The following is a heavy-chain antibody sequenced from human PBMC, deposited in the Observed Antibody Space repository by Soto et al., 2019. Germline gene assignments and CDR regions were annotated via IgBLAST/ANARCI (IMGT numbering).Heavy chain of an antibody. V-gene: IGHV3-9*01. CDR1: GFTFGDYA. Sequence: EVRLVESGGGLVQPGRSLRLSCAASGFTFGDYAMHWVRQAPGKGPEWVSGISWNSGNIGYAEAVKGRLNISRDNAKNSLYLKQNSLSAEVTDLYFCGKDGLTSLIGLVYDGSDIWGLGTMVSVSS. D-gene: IGHD3-3*01. J-gene: IGHJ3*02. CDR2: ISWNSGNI. CDR3: GKDGLTSLIGLVYDGSDI.